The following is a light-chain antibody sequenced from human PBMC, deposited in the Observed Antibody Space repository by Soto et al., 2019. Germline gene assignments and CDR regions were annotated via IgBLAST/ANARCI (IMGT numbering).Light chain of an antibody. Sequence: EIGLTQSPGTLSLSPGERATLSCRASQSVNSNYLAWYQQKPGQAPRLLIYGASSRATGIPDRFSGSGSGTDFTLTISRLEPEDFAVYYCQQYGSSIGLTFGGGTKVEIK. CDR2: GAS. CDR1: QSVNSNY. CDR3: QQYGSSIGLT. V-gene: IGKV3-20*01. J-gene: IGKJ4*01.